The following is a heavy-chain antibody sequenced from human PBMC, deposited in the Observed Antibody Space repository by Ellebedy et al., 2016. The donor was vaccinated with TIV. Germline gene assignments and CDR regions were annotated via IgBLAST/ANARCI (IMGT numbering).Heavy chain of an antibody. CDR2: SHYSGST. D-gene: IGHD3-22*01. CDR1: GGSVRSDNFY. V-gene: IGHV4-61*01. CDR3: ARVAYDNNGYYRNLNFDY. Sequence: PSETLSLTCTISGGSVRSDNFYRSWIRRPPGKGLEWIGYSHYSGSTDYSPSLTSRVSIAVDTSKNQFSLRLTSVTTADTAIYYCARVAYDNNGYYRNLNFDYWGQGTLVTVSS. J-gene: IGHJ4*02.